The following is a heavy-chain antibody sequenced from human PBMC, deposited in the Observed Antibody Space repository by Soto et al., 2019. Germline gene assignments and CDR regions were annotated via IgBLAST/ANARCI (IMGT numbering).Heavy chain of an antibody. J-gene: IGHJ4*02. CDR2: ISYDGSNK. Sequence: QVQLVESGGGVVQPGRSLRLSCAASGFTFSSYGMHWVRQAPGKGLEWVAVISYDGSNKYYADSVKGRFTISRDNAKNKLYLQMNSQSGEDTAVYYGAKAWVYVSMGWSFDYWGQGTLVTVAS. V-gene: IGHV3-30*18. CDR3: AKAWVYVSMGWSFDY. CDR1: GFTFSSYG. D-gene: IGHD3-22*01.